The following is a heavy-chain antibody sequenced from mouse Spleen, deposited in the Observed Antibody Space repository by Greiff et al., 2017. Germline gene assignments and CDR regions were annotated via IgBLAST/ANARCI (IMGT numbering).Heavy chain of an antibody. Sequence: EVQLQESGPELVKPGASVEISCKTSGYSFTGYYMNWVKQSPEKSLEWIGQINPSTGGTTYNQKFEAKATLTVDKSSSTAYMQLKSLTSEDSAVYYCGLRGYGYGYGMDYWGQGTSVTVSS. CDR3: GLRGYGYGYGMDY. CDR2: INPSTGGT. V-gene: IGHV1-42*01. CDR1: GYSFTGYY. D-gene: IGHD2-2*01. J-gene: IGHJ4*01.